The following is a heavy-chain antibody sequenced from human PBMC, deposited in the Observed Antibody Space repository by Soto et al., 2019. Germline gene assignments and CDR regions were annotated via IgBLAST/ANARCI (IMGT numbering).Heavy chain of an antibody. CDR3: ARDRATFDY. CDR1: GFTFTSYA. D-gene: IGHD1-26*01. Sequence: GGSLRLSCAASGFTFTSYAMSWVRLTPGKGLEWVSAISGSGSNTFYADSVRGRFTISRDNSKNTVLLQMNNLRAEDTAVYLCARDRATFDYWGQGTRVTVSS. J-gene: IGHJ4*02. CDR2: ISGSGSNT. V-gene: IGHV3-23*01.